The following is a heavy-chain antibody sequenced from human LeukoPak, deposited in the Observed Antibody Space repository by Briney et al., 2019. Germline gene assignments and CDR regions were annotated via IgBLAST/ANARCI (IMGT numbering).Heavy chain of an antibody. D-gene: IGHD3-22*01. J-gene: IGHJ3*02. V-gene: IGHV3-49*03. CDR1: GFTFSDYA. Sequence: GGSLRLSCAASGFTFSDYAMSWFRQAPGKGLEWVGFIRSKAYGGTTEYAASVKGRFTTSRDDSKSIAYLQMNSLKTEDTAVYYCTRDTYYYDSSGYFDAFDIWGQGTMVTVSS. CDR3: TRDTYYYDSSGYFDAFDI. CDR2: IRSKAYGGTT.